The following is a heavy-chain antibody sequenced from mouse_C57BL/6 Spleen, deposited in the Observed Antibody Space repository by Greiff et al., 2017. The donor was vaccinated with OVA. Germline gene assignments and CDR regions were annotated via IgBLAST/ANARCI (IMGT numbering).Heavy chain of an antibody. CDR2: INPNNGGT. CDR3: ARKETHYYGSSYWYFDV. J-gene: IGHJ1*03. D-gene: IGHD1-1*01. CDR1: GYTFTDYN. V-gene: IGHV1-18*01. Sequence: EVKLVESGPELVKPGASVKIPCKASGYTFTDYNMDWVKQSHGKSLEWIGDINPNNGGTIYNQKFKGKATLTVDKSSSTAYMELRSLTSEDTAVYYCARKETHYYGSSYWYFDVWGTGTTVTVSS.